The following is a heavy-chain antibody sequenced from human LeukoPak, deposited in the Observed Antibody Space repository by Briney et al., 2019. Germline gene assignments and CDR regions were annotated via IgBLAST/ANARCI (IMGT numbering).Heavy chain of an antibody. J-gene: IGHJ4*02. CDR2: MNPNSGNT. D-gene: IGHD3-22*01. Sequence: ASVKVSCKASGYTFTSYDINWVRQATGQGLEWMGWMNPNSGNTGYAQKFQGRVTMTRDTPISTAYMELSRLRSDDTAVYYCVSYYDSSGYKDYWGQGTLVTVSS. V-gene: IGHV1-8*02. CDR1: GYTFTSYD. CDR3: VSYYDSSGYKDY.